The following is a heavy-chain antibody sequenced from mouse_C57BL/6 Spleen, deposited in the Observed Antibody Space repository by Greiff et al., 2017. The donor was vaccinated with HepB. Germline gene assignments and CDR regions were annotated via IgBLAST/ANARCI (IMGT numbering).Heavy chain of an antibody. J-gene: IGHJ2*01. V-gene: IGHV1-69*01. D-gene: IGHD1-1*01. CDR1: GYTFTSYW. CDR2: IDPSDSYT. CDR3: ARKGGYGSSRYYFDY. Sequence: QVQLQQSGAELVMPGASVKLSCKASGYTFTSYWMHWVKQRPGQGLEWIGEIDPSDSYTNYNQKFKGKSTLTVDKSSSTAYMQLSSLTSEDSAVYYCARKGGYGSSRYYFDYWGQGTTLTVSS.